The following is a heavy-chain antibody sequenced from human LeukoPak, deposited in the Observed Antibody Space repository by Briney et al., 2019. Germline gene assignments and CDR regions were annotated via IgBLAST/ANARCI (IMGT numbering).Heavy chain of an antibody. D-gene: IGHD3-16*01. J-gene: IGHJ4*02. Sequence: SETLSLTCTVSGGSISSSSYYWSWIRQPPGKGLEWIGSIYYSGSTYYSPSLKSRVTISVDTSKNQFSLKLSSVTAADTAVYYCARDLTSGVTGFDYWGQGTLVTVSS. CDR2: IYYSGST. V-gene: IGHV4-39*07. CDR1: GGSISSSSYY. CDR3: ARDLTSGVTGFDY.